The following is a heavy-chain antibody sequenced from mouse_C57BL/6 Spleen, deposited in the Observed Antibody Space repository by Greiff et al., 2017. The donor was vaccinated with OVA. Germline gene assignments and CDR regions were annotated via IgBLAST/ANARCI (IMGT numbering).Heavy chain of an antibody. CDR2: IFPGSGST. V-gene: IGHV1-75*01. J-gene: IGHJ4*01. D-gene: IGHD1-1*01. Sequence: QVQLQQSGPELVKPGASVKISCKASGYTFTDYYINWVKQRPGQGLEWIGWIFPGSGSTYYNEKFKGKATLTVDTSSSTAYMLLSSLTSEDSAVYCCARGGNYYGSSPYYYAMDYWGQGTSVTVSS. CDR3: ARGGNYYGSSPYYYAMDY. CDR1: GYTFTDYY.